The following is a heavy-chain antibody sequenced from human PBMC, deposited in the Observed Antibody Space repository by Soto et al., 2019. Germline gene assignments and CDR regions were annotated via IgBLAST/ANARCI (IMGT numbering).Heavy chain of an antibody. D-gene: IGHD3-10*01. J-gene: IGHJ4*02. CDR2: IYYSGST. V-gene: IGHV4-31*03. Sequence: PSETLSLTCTVSGGSISSGGYYWSWIRQHPGKGLEWIGYIYYSGSTYYNPSLKSRVTISVDTSKNQFSLKLSSVTAADTAVYYCARAGGVRGVIITVWGQGTLVTVSS. CDR1: GGSISSGGYY. CDR3: ARAGGVRGVIITV.